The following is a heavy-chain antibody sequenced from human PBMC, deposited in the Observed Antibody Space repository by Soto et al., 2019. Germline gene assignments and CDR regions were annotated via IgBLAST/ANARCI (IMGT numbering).Heavy chain of an antibody. CDR2: ISYSGRT. CDR1: GGSISSGDYY. V-gene: IGHV4-30-4*01. CDR3: ARGRYYYDDSGYEPIVYYFDY. Sequence: SETLSLTCTVSGGSISSGDYYWSWIRQPPGKGLEWIGYISYSGRTYYSPSLESRVTFSVDTSKNQFSLKLSSVTAADTALYYCARGRYYYDDSGYEPIVYYFDYWGQGTLVTVSS. D-gene: IGHD3-22*01. J-gene: IGHJ4*02.